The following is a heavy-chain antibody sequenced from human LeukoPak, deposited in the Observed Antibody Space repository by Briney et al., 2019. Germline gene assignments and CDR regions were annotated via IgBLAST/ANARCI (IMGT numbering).Heavy chain of an antibody. Sequence: GGSLRLSCAASGFTFSSYGMHWVRQAPGKGLEWVAVIWYDGSNKYYADSVKGRFTISRDNSKNTLYLQMNGLRAEDTAVYYCARDSQLPYYYYYMDVWGKGTTVTVSS. CDR1: GFTFSSYG. V-gene: IGHV3-33*01. J-gene: IGHJ6*03. D-gene: IGHD4-23*01. CDR3: ARDSQLPYYYYYMDV. CDR2: IWYDGSNK.